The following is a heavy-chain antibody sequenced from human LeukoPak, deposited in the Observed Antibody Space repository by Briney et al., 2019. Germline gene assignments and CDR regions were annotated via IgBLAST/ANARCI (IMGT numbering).Heavy chain of an antibody. D-gene: IGHD3-22*01. CDR1: GFTASSTH. J-gene: IGHJ3*02. Sequence: GGSLRLSCEASGFTASSTHMVWVRQAPGKGLEWVSVTYTGGNSYYAGSVQGRFIISRDISKNTLYLQMNNLRAEDSALYYCARGGRGSAAVVAPRSFDIWGQGTMVTVSS. CDR3: ARGGRGSAAVVAPRSFDI. V-gene: IGHV3-53*01. CDR2: TYTGGNS.